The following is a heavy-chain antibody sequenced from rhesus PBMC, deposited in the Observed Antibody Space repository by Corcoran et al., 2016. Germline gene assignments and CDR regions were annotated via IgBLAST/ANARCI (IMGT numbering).Heavy chain of an antibody. J-gene: IGHJ2*01. CDR2: IVPSESDT. Sequence: EVQLVQSGAEVKRPGESLKISCKTSGYSFTTYWISWVRQMPGKGLEWRGPIVPSESDTRYSPSFPGQVTISADKSISTAYLQWSSLKASDSATYYCASLGGGSWNGWYFDIWGPGTPITISS. D-gene: IGHD6-25*01. V-gene: IGHV5-2*01. CDR1: GYSFTTYW. CDR3: ASLGGGSWNGWYFDI.